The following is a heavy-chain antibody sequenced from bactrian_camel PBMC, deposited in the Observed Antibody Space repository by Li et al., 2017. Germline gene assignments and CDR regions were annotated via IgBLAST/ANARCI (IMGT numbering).Heavy chain of an antibody. D-gene: IGHD6*01. J-gene: IGHJ4*01. CDR3: AADQYLCMVVRGILEPFEYDR. CDR1: GFAFDVYH. V-gene: IGHV3S42*01. Sequence: VQLVESGGDLVQPGGSLTLSCAASGFAFDVYHMNWVRQAPGKELEWIANIDNSGQFTSYADSVMGRFTISRDNANNILYLQMNNLEPEASATYSCAADQYLCMVVRGILEPFEYDRWGQGTQVTVS. CDR2: IDNSGQFT.